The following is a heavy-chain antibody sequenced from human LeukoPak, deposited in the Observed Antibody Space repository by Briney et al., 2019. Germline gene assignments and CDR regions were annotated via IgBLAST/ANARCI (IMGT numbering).Heavy chain of an antibody. D-gene: IGHD2-2*01. J-gene: IGHJ4*02. CDR1: GFTFSGSA. Sequence: GGSLKLSCAASGFTFSGSAIHWVRQASGKGLEWVGRIRDKANSYATAYIASVKGRFTISRDDSKNTAYPQMSSLKTEDTAVYYCTRWDCTTTGCYPFDYWGQGTLVTVSS. V-gene: IGHV3-73*01. CDR2: IRDKANSYAT. CDR3: TRWDCTTTGCYPFDY.